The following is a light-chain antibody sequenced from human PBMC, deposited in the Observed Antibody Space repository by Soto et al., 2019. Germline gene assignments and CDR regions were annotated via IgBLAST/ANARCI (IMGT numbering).Light chain of an antibody. CDR3: QPWGTGIRVV. CDR1: SDYSTYA. J-gene: IGLJ2*01. V-gene: IGLV4-69*01. CDR2: LNSDGIH. Sequence: QLVLTQSPSASASLGASVKLTCTLSSDYSTYAVAWHQQQPEKGPRYLMRLNSDGIHSKGDGIPDRFSGSSSGAERYLTISSLQSEDEADYYCQPWGTGIRVVFGGGTKLTVL.